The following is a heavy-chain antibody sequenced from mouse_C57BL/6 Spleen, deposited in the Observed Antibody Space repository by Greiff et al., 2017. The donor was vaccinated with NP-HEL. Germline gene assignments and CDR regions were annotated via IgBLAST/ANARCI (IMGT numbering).Heavy chain of an antibody. J-gene: IGHJ1*03. D-gene: IGHD2-4*01. CDR2: LDPEDGET. Sequence: EVQGVESGAELVKPGASVKLSCTASGFNIKDYYMHWVKQRTEQGLEWIGRLDPEDGETKYAPKFQGKATITADTSSNTAYLQLSSLTSEDTAVDYCAREGLRRDWYCDVWGTGTTVTVSS. CDR1: GFNIKDYY. V-gene: IGHV14-2*01. CDR3: AREGLRRDWYCDV.